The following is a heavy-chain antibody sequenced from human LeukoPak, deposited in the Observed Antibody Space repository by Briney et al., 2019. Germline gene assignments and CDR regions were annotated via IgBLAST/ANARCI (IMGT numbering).Heavy chain of an antibody. J-gene: IGHJ4*02. CDR2: INPNSGGT. CDR3: ARRVFSGWGYYFDY. D-gene: IGHD6-19*01. V-gene: IGHV1-2*02. CDR1: GYTFTDSY. Sequence: ASVKVSCKTSGYTFTDSYMHWVRQAPGQGLEWMGWINPNSGGTNYAQKFPGRVTMTRDTSISTAYMELSSLRSDDTAIYYCARRVFSGWGYYFDYWGQGTLVTVSS.